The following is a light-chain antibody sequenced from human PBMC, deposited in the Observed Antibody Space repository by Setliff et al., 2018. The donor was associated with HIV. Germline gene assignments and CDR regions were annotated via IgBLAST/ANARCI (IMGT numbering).Light chain of an antibody. Sequence: QSALTQPASVSGSPGQSITISCTGSNSDIGSYDFVSWYQHHPGKAPKLMIYEVTNRPSGVSNRFSASKSGTSASLAITGLQAEDEADYYCQSYDRSLSGCVFGTGTKVTVL. J-gene: IGLJ1*01. V-gene: IGLV2-14*01. CDR3: QSYDRSLSGCV. CDR1: NSDIGSYDF. CDR2: EVT.